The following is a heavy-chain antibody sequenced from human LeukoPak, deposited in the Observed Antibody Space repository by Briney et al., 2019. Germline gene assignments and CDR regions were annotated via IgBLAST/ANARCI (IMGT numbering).Heavy chain of an antibody. J-gene: IGHJ4*02. CDR2: IYTSGST. D-gene: IGHD3-22*01. CDR1: GGSISSYY. Sequence: SETLSLTCTVSGGSISSYYWSWIRQPAGKGLEWIGRIYTSGSTNYNPSLKSRVTMSVDTSKNQFSLKLSPVTAADTDVYYCARLKRYYDSSGYYYEAFDYWGQGTLVTVSS. CDR3: ARLKRYYDSSGYYYEAFDY. V-gene: IGHV4-4*07.